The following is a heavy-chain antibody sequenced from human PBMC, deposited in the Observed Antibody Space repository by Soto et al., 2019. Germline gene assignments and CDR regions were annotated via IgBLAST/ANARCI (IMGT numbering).Heavy chain of an antibody. Sequence: ASVKVSCKASGYNFTSHYMHWVRQAPGQGLESMGIIYPRGGTTIYAQKFQGRVTMTRDTSTHTFYMELSSLRSEDTAMYYCARVGYSSTGTTYHYHGLDVWGQGTTVTVSS. V-gene: IGHV1-46*01. J-gene: IGHJ6*01. CDR3: ARVGYSSTGTTYHYHGLDV. CDR2: IYPRGGTT. CDR1: GYNFTSHY. D-gene: IGHD3-22*01.